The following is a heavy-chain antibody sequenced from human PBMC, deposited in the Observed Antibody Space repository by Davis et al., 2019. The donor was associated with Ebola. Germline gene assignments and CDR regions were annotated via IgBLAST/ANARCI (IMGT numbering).Heavy chain of an antibody. CDR2: ISSSSSYI. CDR3: AKTSYTGSPYYFDY. Sequence: GESLKISCAASGFTFSSYSMNWVRQAPGKGLEWVSSISSSSSYIYYADSVKRRFTISRDNSKNTLYLQMNSLRAEDTAVYYCAKTSYTGSPYYFDYWGQGTLVTVSS. J-gene: IGHJ4*02. D-gene: IGHD3-9*01. CDR1: GFTFSSYS. V-gene: IGHV3-21*01.